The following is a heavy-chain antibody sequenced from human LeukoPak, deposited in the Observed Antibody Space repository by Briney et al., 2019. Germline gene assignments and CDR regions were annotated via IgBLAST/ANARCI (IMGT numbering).Heavy chain of an antibody. D-gene: IGHD6-6*01. Sequence: ASVKVSCKASGYTFTSYGISWVRQAPGQGLEWVGWISAYNGNTNYAQKLQGRVTMTTDTSTSTAYMELRSLRSDDTAVYYCARTPVRDSSSSLDYWGQGTLVTVSS. CDR2: ISAYNGNT. J-gene: IGHJ4*02. V-gene: IGHV1-18*01. CDR3: ARTPVRDSSSSLDY. CDR1: GYTFTSYG.